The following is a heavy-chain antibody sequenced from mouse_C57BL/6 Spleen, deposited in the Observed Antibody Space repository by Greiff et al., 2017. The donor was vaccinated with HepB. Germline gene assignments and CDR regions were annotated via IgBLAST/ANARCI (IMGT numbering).Heavy chain of an antibody. CDR1: GFSLTSYG. CDR2: IWSGGST. J-gene: IGHJ1*03. Sequence: QVHVKQSGPGLVQPSQSLSITCTVSGFSLTSYGVHWVRQSPGKGLEWLGVIWSGGSTDYNAAFISRLSISKDNSKSQVFFKMNSLQADDTAIYYCARNPFGDYYGSSYGYFDVWGTGTTVTVSS. V-gene: IGHV2-2*01. D-gene: IGHD1-1*01. CDR3: ARNPFGDYYGSSYGYFDV.